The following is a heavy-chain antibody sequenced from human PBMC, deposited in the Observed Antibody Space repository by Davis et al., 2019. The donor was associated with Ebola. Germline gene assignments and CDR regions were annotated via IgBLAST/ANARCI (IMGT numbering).Heavy chain of an antibody. D-gene: IGHD1-14*01. Sequence: GESLKISCAASGFTFSDHYMDWVRQAPGKGLEWVGRTRNKAKSYTTDYAASVKGRFIISRDDSENSLYLQMNSLRPEDTALYYCTRSSTGGIDYWGQGALVTVSS. CDR3: TRSSTGGIDY. J-gene: IGHJ4*02. CDR1: GFTFSDHY. CDR2: TRNKAKSYTT. V-gene: IGHV3-72*01.